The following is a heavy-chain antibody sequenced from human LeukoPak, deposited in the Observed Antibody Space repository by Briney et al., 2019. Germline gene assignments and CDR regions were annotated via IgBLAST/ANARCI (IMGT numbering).Heavy chain of an antibody. CDR1: GFTFSSYA. Sequence: GGSLRLSCAASGFTFSSYAMHWVRQAPGKGLEYVSAISSNGGSTYYANSVKGRFTISRGNSKNTLYLQMGSLRAEDMAVYYCARGSFQFDYWGQGTLVTVSS. CDR2: ISSNGGST. J-gene: IGHJ4*02. CDR3: ARGSFQFDY. V-gene: IGHV3-64*01.